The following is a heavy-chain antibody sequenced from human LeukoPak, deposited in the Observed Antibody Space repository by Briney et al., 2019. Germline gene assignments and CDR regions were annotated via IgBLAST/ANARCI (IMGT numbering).Heavy chain of an antibody. V-gene: IGHV4-4*07. Sequence: SETLSFTCTVSACSISSYYWSWIRQPAGKGLEWIGHIYTSGSTNYNTSLKSRVTITVDKSKKHFTLKLSSVTAADTAVYYCARGYDFWSGYHRSYYYMDVWGKGTTVTVSS. CDR3: ARGYDFWSGYHRSYYYMDV. CDR1: ACSISSYY. CDR2: IYTSGST. D-gene: IGHD3-3*01. J-gene: IGHJ6*03.